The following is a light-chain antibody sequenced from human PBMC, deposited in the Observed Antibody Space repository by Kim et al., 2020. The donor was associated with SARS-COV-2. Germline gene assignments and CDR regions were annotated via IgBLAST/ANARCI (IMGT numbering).Light chain of an antibody. J-gene: IGKJ4*01. CDR1: QGINNW. CDR2: AAS. CDR3: LQYYTYPLT. V-gene: IGKV1D-16*01. Sequence: ASVGDRVTITCRASQGINNWLAWYQQKPEKVPKSLIYAASTLQSGVPSRCSGSGSGTDFTLTISSLQPEDFATYYCLQYYTYPLTFGGGTKVDIK.